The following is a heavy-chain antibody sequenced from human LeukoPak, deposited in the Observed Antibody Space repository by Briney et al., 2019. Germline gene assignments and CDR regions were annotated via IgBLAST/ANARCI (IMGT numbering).Heavy chain of an antibody. J-gene: IGHJ4*02. CDR1: GFTFSSYS. CDR3: VASIISPSNY. D-gene: IGHD3-10*01. Sequence: GGSLRLSCAASGFTFSSYSMNWVRQAPGKGLEWVGCTKNRANSYTTEYAASVEGRFTISRDDSKKSLRLQMNSLKTEDTAIYYCVASIISPSNYWGLGTLVTVSS. CDR2: TKNRANSYTT. V-gene: IGHV3-72*01.